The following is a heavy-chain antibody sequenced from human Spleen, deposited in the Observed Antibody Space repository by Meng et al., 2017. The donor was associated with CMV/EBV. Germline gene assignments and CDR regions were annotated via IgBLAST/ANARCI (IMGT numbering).Heavy chain of an antibody. Sequence: GESLKISCAASGFTFSSYAMSWVRQAPGKGLEWVSTISGSGGSTYHADSVKGRFTISRDNSKKALYLQMNSLIAEDTAVYYCAKDVTGYLSLYFDYWGQGTLVTVSS. D-gene: IGHD6-25*01. CDR1: GFTFSSYA. J-gene: IGHJ4*02. CDR3: AKDVTGYLSLYFDY. CDR2: ISGSGGST. V-gene: IGHV3-23*01.